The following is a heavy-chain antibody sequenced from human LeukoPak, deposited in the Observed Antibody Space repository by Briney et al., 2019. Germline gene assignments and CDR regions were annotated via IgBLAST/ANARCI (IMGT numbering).Heavy chain of an antibody. Sequence: GGSLRLSCAASGFTVSSNYMSWVRQAPGKGLEWVSVIYSGGSTYYADSGKGRFTISRDNSKNTLYLQMNSLRAEDTAVYYCARDLFDWNDGTGIDYWGQGTLVTISS. D-gene: IGHD1-1*01. CDR2: IYSGGST. V-gene: IGHV3-53*01. J-gene: IGHJ4*02. CDR1: GFTVSSNY. CDR3: ARDLFDWNDGTGIDY.